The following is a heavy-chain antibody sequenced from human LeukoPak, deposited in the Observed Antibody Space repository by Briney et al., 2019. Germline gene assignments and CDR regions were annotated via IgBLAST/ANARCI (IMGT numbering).Heavy chain of an antibody. J-gene: IGHJ4*02. CDR2: IRYDGSNK. CDR1: GFTFSSYG. Sequence: PGGSLRLSCAASGFTFSSYGMHWVRQAPGKGLEWVAFIRYDGSNKYYADSVKGRFTISRDNSKNTLYLQMNSLRAEDTAVYYCAKDGRDGYNEEGIYFDYWGQGTLVTVSS. V-gene: IGHV3-30*02. D-gene: IGHD5-24*01. CDR3: AKDGRDGYNEEGIYFDY.